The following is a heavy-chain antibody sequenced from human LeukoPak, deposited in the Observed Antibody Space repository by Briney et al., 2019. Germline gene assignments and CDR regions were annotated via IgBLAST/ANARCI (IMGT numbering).Heavy chain of an antibody. D-gene: IGHD5-18*01. Sequence: GGSLRLSCAASGFAFSQSYMTWVRQAPGKGLEWVASINPDGNKKYSADSVKGRFTISRDNAENSLYLQMNSLRVEDTAFYYCARDLAYSRLDYWGQGMLVTVSS. CDR3: ARDLAYSRLDY. V-gene: IGHV3-7*01. J-gene: IGHJ4*02. CDR2: INPDGNKK. CDR1: GFAFSQSY.